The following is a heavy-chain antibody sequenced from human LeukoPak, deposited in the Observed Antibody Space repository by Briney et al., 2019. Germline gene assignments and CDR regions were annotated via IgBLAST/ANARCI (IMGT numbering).Heavy chain of an antibody. J-gene: IGHJ5*02. D-gene: IGHD2-15*01. CDR1: GLTFSSYE. V-gene: IGHV3-48*03. Sequence: GGSLRLSCAASGLTFSSYEMSSVRQAPGNGMEWVSYISSSGSTISYEESVKGRFTISRENAKNSLYLQMNSLRAEDTAVYYCARSGGSWCPRWFDLWGQGTLVTVSS. CDR3: ARSGGSWCPRWFDL. CDR2: ISSSGSTI.